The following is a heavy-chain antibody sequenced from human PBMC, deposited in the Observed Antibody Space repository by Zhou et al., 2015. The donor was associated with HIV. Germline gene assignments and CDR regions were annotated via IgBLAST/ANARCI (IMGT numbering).Heavy chain of an antibody. J-gene: IGHJ5*02. CDR3: AREELDDYTRWFDP. CDR2: IIPIFGTP. D-gene: IGHD4-11*01. Sequence: QVQLVQSGAEGRRPGSSVKVSCTTSGGSLSRFSINWVRQAPGQGLEWMGGIIPIFGTPNYAQKFQGRVTITADKSTSTSYMELRNLRSEDTAVYYCAREELDDYTRWFDPWGQGTLVTVSS. V-gene: IGHV1-69*06. CDR1: GGSLSRFS.